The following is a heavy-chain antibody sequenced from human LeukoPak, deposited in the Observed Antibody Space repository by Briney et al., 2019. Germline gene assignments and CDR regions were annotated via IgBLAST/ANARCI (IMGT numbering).Heavy chain of an antibody. Sequence: SGGSLRLSCAASGFTFSNYAMSRVRQAPGKGLEWVSGISGSGGSTHYADSVKGRFTISRDNSKNTLYLQMNSLRAEDTAVYYCATRTDCSRTSCYAGIYYFDYWGQGTLVTVSS. D-gene: IGHD2-2*01. CDR1: GFTFSNYA. V-gene: IGHV3-23*01. CDR3: ATRTDCSRTSCYAGIYYFDY. CDR2: ISGSGGST. J-gene: IGHJ4*02.